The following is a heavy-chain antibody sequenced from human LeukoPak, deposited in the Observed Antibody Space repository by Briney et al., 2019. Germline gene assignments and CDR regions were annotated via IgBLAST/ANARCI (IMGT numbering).Heavy chain of an antibody. CDR3: ARGIEGAMDFDN. V-gene: IGHV3-33*01. CDR1: GFTFSSYG. CDR2: IRYDGSNK. D-gene: IGHD1-26*01. J-gene: IGHJ4*02. Sequence: PGGSLRLSCAASGFTFSSYGMHWVRQAPGKGLEWVAVIRYDGSNKYYADSVKGRFTISRDNSKNTLYLQMNSLRAEDTAVYYRARGIEGAMDFDNWGQGTLVTVSS.